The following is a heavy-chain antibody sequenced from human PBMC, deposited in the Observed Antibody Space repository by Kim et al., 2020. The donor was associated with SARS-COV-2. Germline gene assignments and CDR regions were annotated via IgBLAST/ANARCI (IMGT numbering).Heavy chain of an antibody. J-gene: IGHJ6*02. V-gene: IGHV1-18*01. CDR2: ISAYNGNT. CDR1: GYTFTSYG. CDR3: ARDRLLWFGELRPLRYYYYGMDV. Sequence: ASVKVSCKASGYTFTSYGISWVRQAPGQGLEWMGWISAYNGNTNYAQKLQGRVTMTTDTSTSTAYMELRSLRSDDTAVYYCARDRLLWFGELRPLRYYYYGMDVWGQGTTVTVSS. D-gene: IGHD3-10*01.